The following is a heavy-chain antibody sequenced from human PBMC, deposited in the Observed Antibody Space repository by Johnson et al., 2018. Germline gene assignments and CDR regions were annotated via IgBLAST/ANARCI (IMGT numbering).Heavy chain of an antibody. CDR2: IYYSGNT. CDR1: GGSISSYY. J-gene: IGHJ3*02. CDR3: ARDSWDTSSWYGAFDI. D-gene: IGHD6-13*01. V-gene: IGHV4-59*01. Sequence: QVQLQQWGPGLVKXSETLSLTCTVSGGSISSYYWSWIRQPPGKGLEWIGYIYYSGNTNYNPSLKSRFTISVDTSKNPFSLKLRSVPGGDTAVYYWARDSWDTSSWYGAFDIWGLGTMVTVSS.